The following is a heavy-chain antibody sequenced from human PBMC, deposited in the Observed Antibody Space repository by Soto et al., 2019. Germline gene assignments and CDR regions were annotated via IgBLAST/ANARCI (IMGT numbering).Heavy chain of an antibody. CDR1: GGSFSGYY. CDR2: INHSGST. CDR3: ARGLVLWFGPLCFDP. Sequence: QVQLQQWGAGLLKPSETLSLTCAVYGGSFSGYYWSWIRQPPGKGLEWIGEINHSGSTNYNPSLKSRVTISVDTSKNPFSLQLSSVTAADTAVYYCARGLVLWFGPLCFDPWGQGTLVTVSS. D-gene: IGHD3-10*01. V-gene: IGHV4-34*01. J-gene: IGHJ5*02.